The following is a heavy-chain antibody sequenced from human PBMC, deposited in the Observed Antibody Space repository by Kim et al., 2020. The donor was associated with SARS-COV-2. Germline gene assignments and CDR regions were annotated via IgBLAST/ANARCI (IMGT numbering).Heavy chain of an antibody. CDR2: INAGNGNT. Sequence: ASVKVSCKASGYTFTSYAMHWVRQAPGQRLEWMGWINAGNGNTKYSQKFQGRVTITRDTSASTAYMELSSLRSEDTAVYYCARSSQDYGGRLYYYGMDVWGQGTTVTVSS. CDR3: ARSSQDYGGRLYYYGMDV. J-gene: IGHJ6*02. D-gene: IGHD4-17*01. CDR1: GYTFTSYA. V-gene: IGHV1-3*01.